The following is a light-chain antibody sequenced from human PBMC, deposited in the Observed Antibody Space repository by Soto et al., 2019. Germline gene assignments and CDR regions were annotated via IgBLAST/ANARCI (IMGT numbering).Light chain of an antibody. CDR1: QSVLHSSNNKNY. V-gene: IGKV4-1*01. J-gene: IGKJ1*01. CDR3: QQYYSTPWT. Sequence: DIVMTQSPDSLAVSLGERATINCTSSQSVLHSSNNKNYLAWYQQKPGQPPKLLIYRASNRESGVPDRFSGSGSGTDFTLTISSLQAEDVAVYYCQQYYSTPWTFGQGTKVEIK. CDR2: RAS.